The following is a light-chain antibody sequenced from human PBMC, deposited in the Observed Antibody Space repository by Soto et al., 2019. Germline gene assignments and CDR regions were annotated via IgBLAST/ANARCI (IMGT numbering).Light chain of an antibody. Sequence: DIQMTQCPPSFSASVGDRVTISCRASQDISGWLAWYQQKPGKAPKLLIYAASSLQSGVPSRFSGSGSGTDFTLTISSLQPEDFATYYCLQDYNYPITFCQGTRLEIK. CDR2: AAS. V-gene: IGKV1-12*01. J-gene: IGKJ5*01. CDR1: QDISGW. CDR3: LQDYNYPIT.